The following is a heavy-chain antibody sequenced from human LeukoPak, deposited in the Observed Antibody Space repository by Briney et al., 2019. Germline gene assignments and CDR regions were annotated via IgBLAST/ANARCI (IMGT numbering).Heavy chain of an antibody. CDR1: GGSISSYY. D-gene: IGHD1-26*01. J-gene: IGHJ4*02. V-gene: IGHV4-59*08. Sequence: SSETLSLTCTVSGGSISSYYWSWIRQPPGKGLEWIGYVFYNGRTSYNPSLKNRVTISADTSKNQFSLKMNSVTAADTAVYYCASGNYYQDYWGLGTVVTVSP. CDR3: ASGNYYQDY. CDR2: VFYNGRT.